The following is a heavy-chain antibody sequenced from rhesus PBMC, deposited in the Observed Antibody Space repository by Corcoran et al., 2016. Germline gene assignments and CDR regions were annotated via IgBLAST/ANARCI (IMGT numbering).Heavy chain of an antibody. V-gene: IGHV3-54*02. Sequence: EVQLVESGGGLVQLGGSRTLPCAASGFTFRAFGIQGVRQAPGKVLEWVAVISSDGSNKYFADSVKDRFTISRDNSNNILYLQMNNLKLENTAVYYCTRFDVWGPGVRVTVSS. J-gene: IGHJ5-1*01. CDR2: ISSDGSNK. CDR1: GFTFRAFG. CDR3: TRFDV.